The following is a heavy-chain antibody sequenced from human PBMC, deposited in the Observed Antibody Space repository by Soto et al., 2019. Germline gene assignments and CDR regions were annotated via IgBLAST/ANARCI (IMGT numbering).Heavy chain of an antibody. D-gene: IGHD2-15*01. V-gene: IGHV3-48*02. CDR3: ARDLGIGLTCSGGSCYPINDAFDI. CDR1: GFTFSSYS. J-gene: IGHJ3*02. Sequence: PGGSLRLSCAASGFTFSSYSMNWVRQAPGKGLEWVSYISSSSSTIYYADSVKGRFTISRDNAKNSLYLQMNSLRDEDTAVYYCARDLGIGLTCSGGSCYPINDAFDIWGQGTMVTVSS. CDR2: ISSSSSTI.